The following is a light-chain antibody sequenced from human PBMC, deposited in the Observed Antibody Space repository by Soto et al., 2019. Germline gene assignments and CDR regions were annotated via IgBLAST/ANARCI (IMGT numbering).Light chain of an antibody. J-gene: IGKJ1*01. CDR2: GAS. V-gene: IGKV3-15*01. CDR3: QQYNTWLWT. CDR1: QSVNAD. Sequence: EVVMTQSPATLSVSRGERATLSCRASQSVNADLAWYPQKPGQAPRLLIHGASNRATGIPARFSGSGFGTEFILTISSLQSEDFAVSDCQQYNTWLWTFGQGTKVEI.